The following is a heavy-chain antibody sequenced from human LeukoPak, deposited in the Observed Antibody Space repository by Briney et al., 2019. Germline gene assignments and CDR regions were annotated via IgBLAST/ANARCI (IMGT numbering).Heavy chain of an antibody. D-gene: IGHD5-12*01. CDR2: ISSSSSYI. V-gene: IGHV3-21*01. Sequence: PGGSLRLSCAASGFTFSSYSMNWVRQAPGKGLEWVSSISSSSSYIYYADSEKGGFTISRDNAKNSLYLQMNSLRAEDTAVYYCAKEGDEFRGYLDVWGKGTTVIVSS. CDR3: AKEGDEFRGYLDV. J-gene: IGHJ6*04. CDR1: GFTFSSYS.